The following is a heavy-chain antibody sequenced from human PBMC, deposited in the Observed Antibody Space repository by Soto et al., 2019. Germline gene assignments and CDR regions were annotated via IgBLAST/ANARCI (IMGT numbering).Heavy chain of an antibody. J-gene: IGHJ4*02. D-gene: IGHD1-1*01. CDR2: INPNSGGT. CDR3: ATTTVHFAPPAYLDS. Sequence: ASVKVSCKASGYTFTAHYIHWVRQAPGQGLQGMGWINPNSGGTNFAQKLQGRVTITTDMSISTVYLQLTRLRPADSAMYYCATTTVHFAPPAYLDSWGQGTLVTVSS. CDR1: GYTFTAHY. V-gene: IGHV1-2*02.